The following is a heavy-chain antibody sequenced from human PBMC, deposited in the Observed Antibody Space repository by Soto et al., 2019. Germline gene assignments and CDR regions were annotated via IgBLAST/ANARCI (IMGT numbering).Heavy chain of an antibody. CDR1: GASISSYY. CDR3: ARGVVVQARKSNPYYYHGMDV. D-gene: IGHD2-2*01. V-gene: IGHV4-59*01. Sequence: ETLSLTCAVSGASISSYYWSWIRQPPGKGLEWIGYIYYSGSTNYNPSLKSRVTISVDTSKNQFSLKLSSVTAADKAVYYCARGVVVQARKSNPYYYHGMDVWGQGTKVTVSS. J-gene: IGHJ6*02. CDR2: IYYSGST.